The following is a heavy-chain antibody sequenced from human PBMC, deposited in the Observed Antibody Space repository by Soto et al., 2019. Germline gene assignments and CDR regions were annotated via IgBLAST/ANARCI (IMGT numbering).Heavy chain of an antibody. Sequence: QVQLQESGPGLVKPSQTLSLTCTVSGGSISSGDYYWSWIRQHPGKGLEWIGYIYYSGRTYYNPSHKSRVTISVDTSKNQFSLKLSSVTAADTAVYYCARWWSGSRQGFDPWGQGTLVTVSS. V-gene: IGHV4-31*03. CDR1: GGSISSGDYY. J-gene: IGHJ5*02. CDR2: IYYSGRT. CDR3: ARWWSGSRQGFDP. D-gene: IGHD3-3*01.